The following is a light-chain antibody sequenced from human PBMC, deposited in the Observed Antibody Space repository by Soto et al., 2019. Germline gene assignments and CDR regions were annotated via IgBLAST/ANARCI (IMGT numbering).Light chain of an antibody. V-gene: IGKV3-15*01. CDR3: HQYHTWPIT. CDR1: QGISRK. CDR2: GAS. Sequence: IVMTQSPATLSVAPGERVTFSCRASQGISRKVAWYQHKPGQAPRLLISGASTGATGIPARFSGSGSGTEFTLTISSLQSEDCVIYYCHQYHTWPITFGGGTKVEIK. J-gene: IGKJ4*01.